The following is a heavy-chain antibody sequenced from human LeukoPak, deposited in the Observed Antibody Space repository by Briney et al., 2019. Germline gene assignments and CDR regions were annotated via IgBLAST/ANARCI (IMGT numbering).Heavy chain of an antibody. CDR1: GFSFSSYA. V-gene: IGHV3-23*01. CDR3: AKYGGYGTLYFDF. J-gene: IGHJ4*02. D-gene: IGHD4-17*01. CDR2: ISDSGGST. Sequence: GGSLRLSCATSGFSFSSYAMSWVRQAPGKGLEWLSSISDSGGSTYYADSVKGRFTVSRDNSQNTLYLQMNSLRADDTALYYCAKYGGYGTLYFDFWGQGTLVTVSS.